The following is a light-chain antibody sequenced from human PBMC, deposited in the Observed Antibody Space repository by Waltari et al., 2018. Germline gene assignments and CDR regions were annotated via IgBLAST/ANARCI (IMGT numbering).Light chain of an antibody. CDR1: SGHSSNA. CDR3: QTGGHGTWV. V-gene: IGLV4-69*01. J-gene: IGLJ3*02. CDR2: VKSDGSH. Sequence: QLVLTQSPSASASLGASVKLNCTLSSGHSSNAIAWLQQQPEKVPRYLMKVKSDGSHSKGDKIPDRFAGSSSGTEHYRTISSLQSEDEAYYYCQTGGHGTWVFGGGTKLTVL.